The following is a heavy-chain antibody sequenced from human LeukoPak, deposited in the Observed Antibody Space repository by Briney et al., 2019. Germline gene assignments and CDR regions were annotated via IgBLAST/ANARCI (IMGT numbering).Heavy chain of an antibody. CDR3: ARVGNTGSSWYVAGDYYFDC. Sequence: SVKVSCKPSRGTSSSYAISSVRQAPGQGLEWMGGIIPIFGTANYAQKFQGRVTITTDESTSTAYMKLSSLRSEDTAVYYCARVGNTGSSWYVAGDYYFDCWGQGTLVTVSS. D-gene: IGHD6-13*01. CDR2: IIPIFGTA. CDR1: RGTSSSYA. V-gene: IGHV1-69*05. J-gene: IGHJ4*02.